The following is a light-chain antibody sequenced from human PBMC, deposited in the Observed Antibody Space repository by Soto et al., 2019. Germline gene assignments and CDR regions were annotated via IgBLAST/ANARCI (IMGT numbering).Light chain of an antibody. V-gene: IGKV3D-15*01. CDR1: QSVSNN. CDR2: GAS. J-gene: IGKJ4*01. Sequence: IVMTQSPASLSVSPGERGTLSCRASQSVSNNLAWYQQKPGQAPRLLIYGASTRATGIPARFSGSGSGTEVTLTISSLQYEDVSVYYCQQYNNWPLTFGGGTKVDI. CDR3: QQYNNWPLT.